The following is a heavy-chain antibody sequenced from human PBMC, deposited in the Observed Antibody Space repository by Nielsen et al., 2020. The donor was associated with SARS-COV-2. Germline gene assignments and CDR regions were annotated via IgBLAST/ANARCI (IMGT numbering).Heavy chain of an antibody. CDR1: VYTFTIYA. V-gene: IGHV1-3*01. J-gene: IGHJ4*02. CDR3: ARSRGCSATSCFFDY. D-gene: IGHD2-2*01. CDR2: INSGNGNT. Sequence: SVKVSCKASVYTFTIYAMHWVRQAPSQRLEWMGWINSGNGNTKYSQKFRGRVTITRDTSASTAYMELSGLSSEDTAVYYCARSRGCSATSCFFDYWGQGALVTVSS.